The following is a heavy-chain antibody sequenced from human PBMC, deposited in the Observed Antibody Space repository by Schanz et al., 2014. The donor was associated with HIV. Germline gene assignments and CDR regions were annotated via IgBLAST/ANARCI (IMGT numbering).Heavy chain of an antibody. CDR1: GFTFSNFA. D-gene: IGHD3-3*01. CDR2: IWYDGSNK. J-gene: IGHJ5*01. CDR3: VRDRVYSFWTGYEPFDS. Sequence: VQLVESGGGVVQPGRSLRLSCAASGFTFSNFAMHWVRQAPGKGLEWAAVIWYDGSNKYYADSVKGRFTISRDNSKNTVSLQMNRLRAEDTAVYYCVRDRVYSFWTGYEPFDSWGQGTLVTVS. V-gene: IGHV3-33*01.